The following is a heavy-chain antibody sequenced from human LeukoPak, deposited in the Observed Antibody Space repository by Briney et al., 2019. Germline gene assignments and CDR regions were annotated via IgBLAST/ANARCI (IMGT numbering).Heavy chain of an antibody. V-gene: IGHV4-38-2*02. D-gene: IGHD6-19*01. CDR3: ARGVRIAVAGYIDC. Sequence: SETLSLTCTVSGYSISSGYYWGWIRQPPGKGLEWIGSIYHSGSTYYNPSLKSRVTISVDTSKNQFSLKLSSVTAADTAVYYCARGVRIAVAGYIDCWGQGTLVTVSS. J-gene: IGHJ4*02. CDR1: GYSISSGYY. CDR2: IYHSGST.